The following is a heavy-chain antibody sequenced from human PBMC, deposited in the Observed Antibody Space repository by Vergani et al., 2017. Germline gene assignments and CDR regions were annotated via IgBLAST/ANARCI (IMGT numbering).Heavy chain of an antibody. CDR3: ARHDQKYRSFDY. V-gene: IGHV4-30-4*01. CDR1: GGSISSGDYY. D-gene: IGHD5-12*01. CDR2: IYYSGST. J-gene: IGHJ4*02. Sequence: QVQLQESGPGLVKPSQTLSLTCTVSGGSISSGDYYWSWIRQPPGKGLEWIGYIYYSGSTYYNPSLKSRVTISVDTSKNQFSLQLNSVTPEDTAVYYCARHDQKYRSFDYWGQGTLVTVSS.